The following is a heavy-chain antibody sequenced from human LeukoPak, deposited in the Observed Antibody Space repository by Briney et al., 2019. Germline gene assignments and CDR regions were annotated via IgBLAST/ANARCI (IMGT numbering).Heavy chain of an antibody. Sequence: SETLSLTCTVSGYSISSGYYWGWIRQPPGKGLEWIGSIYHSGSTYYNPSLKSRVTMSVDTSKNQFSLRLSSVNAADTAVYYCARDILATSIAAPYYWGQGTLVTVSS. CDR1: GYSISSGYY. CDR2: IYHSGST. CDR3: ARDILATSIAAPYY. J-gene: IGHJ4*02. D-gene: IGHD6-13*01. V-gene: IGHV4-38-2*02.